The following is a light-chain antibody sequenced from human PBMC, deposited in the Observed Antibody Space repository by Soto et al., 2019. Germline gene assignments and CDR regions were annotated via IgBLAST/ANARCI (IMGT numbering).Light chain of an antibody. V-gene: IGLV2-14*01. Sequence: QSVLTQPASVSGSPGQSITISCTGTSSDVGGYNYVSWYQQHPGKAPKLMIYEVSNRPSGVSSRFSGSKSGNTASLTISGLQAEDAADYYCSSYRSSSSFVFGTGTKLTVL. CDR3: SSYRSSSSFV. CDR1: SSDVGGYNY. J-gene: IGLJ1*01. CDR2: EVS.